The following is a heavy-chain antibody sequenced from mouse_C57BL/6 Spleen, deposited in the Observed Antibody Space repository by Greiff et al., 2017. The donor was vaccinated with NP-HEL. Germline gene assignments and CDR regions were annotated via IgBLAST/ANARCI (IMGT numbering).Heavy chain of an antibody. CDR3: ARRGSSYAMDY. J-gene: IGHJ4*01. Sequence: QVQLKQPGAELVKPGASVKLSCKASGYTFTSYWMQWVKQRPGQGLEWIGEIDPSDSYTNYNQKFKGKATLTVATSSSTAYMPLSSLTSEDSAVYYCARRGSSYAMDYWGQGTSVTVSS. V-gene: IGHV1-50*01. CDR2: IDPSDSYT. CDR1: GYTFTSYW. D-gene: IGHD1-1*01.